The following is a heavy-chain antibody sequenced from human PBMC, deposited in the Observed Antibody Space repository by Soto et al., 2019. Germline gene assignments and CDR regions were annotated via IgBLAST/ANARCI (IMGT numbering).Heavy chain of an antibody. CDR3: ARPPSTYQGQYNWNDFDY. CDR2: ISYDGSNK. D-gene: IGHD1-20*01. Sequence: GGSLRLSCAASGFTFSSYAMHWVRQAPGKGLEWVAVISYDGSNKYYADSVKGRFTISRDNSKNTLYLQMNSLRAEDTAVYYCARPPSTYQGQYNWNDFDYWGQGTLVTVSS. J-gene: IGHJ4*02. V-gene: IGHV3-30-3*01. CDR1: GFTFSSYA.